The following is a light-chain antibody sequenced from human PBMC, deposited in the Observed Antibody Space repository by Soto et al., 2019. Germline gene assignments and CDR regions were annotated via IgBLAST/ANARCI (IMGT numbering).Light chain of an antibody. CDR1: QSVSSY. CDR2: DAS. J-gene: IGKJ2*01. CDR3: QQRSNWPPYT. V-gene: IGKV3-11*01. Sequence: EIVLTQSPATLSLSPGERATLSCRASQSVSSYLAWYQQKPGQAPRLLIYDASNRATGIQARFSGSGSGTDFTLTISSLEPEDFAVYCCQQRSNWPPYTFGQGTKLEIK.